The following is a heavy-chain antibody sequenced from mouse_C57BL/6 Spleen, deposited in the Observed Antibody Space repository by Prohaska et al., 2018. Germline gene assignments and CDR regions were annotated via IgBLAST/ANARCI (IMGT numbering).Heavy chain of an antibody. CDR3: AGAYYYGSSAYYFDY. Sequence: GKSLAWIGYINPNNGGTSYNQKFKGKATLTVNKSSSTAYMELRSLTSEDSAVYYCAGAYYYGSSAYYFDYWGQGTTLTVSS. V-gene: IGHV1-22*01. J-gene: IGHJ2*01. D-gene: IGHD1-1*01. CDR2: INPNNGGT.